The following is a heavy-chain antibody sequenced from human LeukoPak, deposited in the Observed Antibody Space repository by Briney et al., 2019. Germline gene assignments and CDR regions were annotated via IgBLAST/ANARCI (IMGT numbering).Heavy chain of an antibody. CDR2: ISYDGSNK. Sequence: PGRSLRLSCAASGFTFSSYAMHWVRQAPGKGLEWVAVISYDGSNKYYADSVKGRFTISRDNSKNTLYLQMNSLRAEDTAVYYCARGRDVVVPSNWFDPWGQGTLVTVSS. V-gene: IGHV3-30*04. CDR3: ARGRDVVVPSNWFDP. J-gene: IGHJ5*02. CDR1: GFTFSSYA. D-gene: IGHD2-2*01.